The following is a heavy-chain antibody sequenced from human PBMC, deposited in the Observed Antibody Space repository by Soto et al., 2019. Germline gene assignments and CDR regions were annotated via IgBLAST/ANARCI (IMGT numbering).Heavy chain of an antibody. CDR1: GGSFSGYY. Sequence: SETLSLTCAVYGGSFSGYYWIWIRQPPGKGLEWIGEINHSGSTNYNPSLKSRVTISVDTSKNQFSLKLSSVTAADTAVYYCARGLGGDVTYGMDVWGQGTTVTVSS. J-gene: IGHJ6*02. V-gene: IGHV4-34*01. CDR2: INHSGST. CDR3: ARGLGGDVTYGMDV. D-gene: IGHD2-21*02.